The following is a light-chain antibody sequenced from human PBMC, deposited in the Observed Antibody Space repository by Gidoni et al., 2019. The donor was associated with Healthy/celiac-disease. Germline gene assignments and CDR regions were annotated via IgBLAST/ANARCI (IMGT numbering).Light chain of an antibody. CDR1: SGSIASNY. CDR2: EDN. J-gene: IGLJ2*01. CDR3: QSYDSSNHVV. V-gene: IGLV6-57*04. Sequence: NFMLTQPHSLSESPVKTVTISCTRSSGSIASNYVQWYQQRPGSAPTTVIYEDNQRPSGVPDLFSGSIDSSSNSASLTISGLKTEDEADYYCQSYDSSNHVVFGGGTKLTVL.